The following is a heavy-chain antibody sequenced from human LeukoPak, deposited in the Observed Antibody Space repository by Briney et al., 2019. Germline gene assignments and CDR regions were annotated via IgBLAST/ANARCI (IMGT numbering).Heavy chain of an antibody. CDR1: GGSINSYY. CDR2: IYYSGST. Sequence: SETLSLTCTVSGGSINSYYWSWIRQPPGKGLEWIGYIYYSGSTNYNPSLKSRVTISVDTSENQFSLKLSSVTAADTAVYYCATLTTVVTAYYFDYWGQGTLVTVSS. V-gene: IGHV4-59*01. D-gene: IGHD4-23*01. CDR3: ATLTTVVTAYYFDY. J-gene: IGHJ4*02.